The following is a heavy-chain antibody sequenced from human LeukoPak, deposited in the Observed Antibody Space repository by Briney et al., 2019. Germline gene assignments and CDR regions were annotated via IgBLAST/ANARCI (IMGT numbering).Heavy chain of an antibody. CDR2: IIPIFGTA. Sequence: SVKVSCKASGGTFSSYAISWVRQAPGQGLEWMGGIIPIFGTANYAQKFQGRVTITADESTSTAYMELSSLRSEDTAVYYCASSMVRGVIIQANSWGQGTLVTVSS. D-gene: IGHD3-10*01. J-gene: IGHJ4*02. V-gene: IGHV1-69*13. CDR3: ASSMVRGVIIQANS. CDR1: GGTFSSYA.